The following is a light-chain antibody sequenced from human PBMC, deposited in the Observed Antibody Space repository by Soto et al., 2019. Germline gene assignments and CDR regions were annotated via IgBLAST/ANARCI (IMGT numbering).Light chain of an antibody. CDR1: SGSVSTSYY. V-gene: IGLV8-61*01. J-gene: IGLJ3*02. CDR3: VLYMGNGIRV. CDR2: SIN. Sequence: QAVVTQEPSFSLSPGGTVTLTCGLTSGSVSTSYYPSWYQQTPGQAPRTLIYSINTRSSGIPDRFSGSILGNKAALTITGAQADDESDYYCVLYMGNGIRVFGGGTKLTVL.